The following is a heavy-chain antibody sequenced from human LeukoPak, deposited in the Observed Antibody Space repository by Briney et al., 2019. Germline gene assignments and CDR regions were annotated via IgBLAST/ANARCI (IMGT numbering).Heavy chain of an antibody. CDR1: GFTFSRVW. D-gene: IGHD5-12*01. Sequence: GGSLRLSCAASGFTFSRVWMSWVRQAPGKGLEWVANIKQDGSEKYYVDSVKGRFTISRDNAKNSLYLQMNSLRAEAMAVFYCARDGTYTDYDPDFDIWGQGTLVTVSS. V-gene: IGHV3-7*04. CDR3: ARDGTYTDYDPDFDI. CDR2: IKQDGSEK. J-gene: IGHJ4*02.